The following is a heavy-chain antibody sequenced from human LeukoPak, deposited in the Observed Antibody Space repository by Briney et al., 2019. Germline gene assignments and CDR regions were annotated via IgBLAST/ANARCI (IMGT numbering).Heavy chain of an antibody. V-gene: IGHV4-61*02. D-gene: IGHD5-24*01. CDR3: ARVFRDGYSSPFDY. CDR2: IYTSGST. J-gene: IGHJ4*02. CDR1: GNSISSGDNY. Sequence: PSETLSLTCTVSGNSISSGDNYWSWIRQPAGKGLEWIGCIYTSGSTNYNPSLKSRVTISVDTSKNQFSLKLSSVTAADTAVYYCARVFRDGYSSPFDYWGQGTLVTVSS.